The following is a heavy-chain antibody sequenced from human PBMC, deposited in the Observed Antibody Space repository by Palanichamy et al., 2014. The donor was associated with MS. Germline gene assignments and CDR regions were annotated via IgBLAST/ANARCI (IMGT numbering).Heavy chain of an antibody. CDR1: GGTFSKYA. D-gene: IGHD6-13*01. J-gene: IGHJ5*02. CDR2: IIPLLGAV. V-gene: IGHV1-69*01. CDR3: ARRAGACISATPNWIDP. Sequence: QVQLVQSGAEVKKPGSSVKVSCKASGGTFSKYAISWVRQAPGQGLEWMGGIIPLLGAVNYAQKFQGRVTITADDSTSTTYMELSSLRSEDTAVYYCARRAGACISATPNWIDPWGQGTLVTVSS.